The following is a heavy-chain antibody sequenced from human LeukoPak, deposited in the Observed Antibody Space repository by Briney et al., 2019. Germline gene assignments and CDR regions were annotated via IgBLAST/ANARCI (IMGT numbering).Heavy chain of an antibody. D-gene: IGHD4-11*01. Sequence: SETLSLTCAVSGGPISSSHWWSWVRQPPGKGLEWIGEIHHSGSTNYNPPLKSRVTISVDKSKNQVSLKLTSVTAADTAVYYCARGLDYWGQGTLVTVSS. V-gene: IGHV4-4*02. CDR3: ARGLDY. CDR1: GGPISSSHW. CDR2: IHHSGST. J-gene: IGHJ4*02.